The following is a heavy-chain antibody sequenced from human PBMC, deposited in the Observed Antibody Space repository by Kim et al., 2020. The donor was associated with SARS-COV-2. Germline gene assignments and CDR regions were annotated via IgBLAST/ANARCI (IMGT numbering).Heavy chain of an antibody. V-gene: IGHV3-9*01. Sequence: SVKGRFTISRDNAKNSLYLQMNSLGAEDTALYYCAKGVWFGELLDYYGMDVWGQGTTVTVSS. CDR3: AKGVWFGELLDYYGMDV. J-gene: IGHJ6*02. D-gene: IGHD3-10*01.